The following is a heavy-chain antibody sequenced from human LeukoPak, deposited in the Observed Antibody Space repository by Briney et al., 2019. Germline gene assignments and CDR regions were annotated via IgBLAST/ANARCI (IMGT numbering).Heavy chain of an antibody. CDR1: GFTFSSYW. Sequence: PGGSLRLSCAASGFTFSSYWMTWVRQAPGKGPEWVANIKQDGSVEHYLDSVKGRFTISRDNAKNSLILQMNSLRAEDTAVYYCARWAGFIDFWGQGTQVTVSS. V-gene: IGHV3-7*01. J-gene: IGHJ4*02. D-gene: IGHD3-3*01. CDR3: ARWAGFIDF. CDR2: IKQDGSVE.